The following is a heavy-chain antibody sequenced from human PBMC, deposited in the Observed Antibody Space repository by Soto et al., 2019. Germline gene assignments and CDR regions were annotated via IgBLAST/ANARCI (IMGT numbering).Heavy chain of an antibody. D-gene: IGHD3-3*01. CDR2: ISAYNGNT. Sequence: VASVKVSCKASGYTFTSYGISWVRQAPGQGLEWMGWISAYNGNTNYAQKLQGRVTMTTDTSTSTAYMELRSLRSDDAAVYYCARDRGDYDFWSGYYEGFDYWGQGTLVTVSS. V-gene: IGHV1-18*01. CDR1: GYTFTSYG. J-gene: IGHJ4*02. CDR3: ARDRGDYDFWSGYYEGFDY.